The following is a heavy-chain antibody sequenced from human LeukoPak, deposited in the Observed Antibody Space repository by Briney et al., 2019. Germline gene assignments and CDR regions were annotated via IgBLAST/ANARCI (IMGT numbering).Heavy chain of an antibody. CDR1: GGSISSSNYY. D-gene: IGHD3-22*01. Sequence: PSETLSLTCTVSGGSISSSNYYWGWIRQPPGKGLEWIGSIYYSGSTYYNPSLKSRVTISVDTSKNQFSLKLSSVTAADTAVYYCARPHYEASYYYYYYYMDVWGKGTTVTVSS. CDR2: IYYSGST. J-gene: IGHJ6*03. CDR3: ARPHYEASYYYYYYYMDV. V-gene: IGHV4-39*01.